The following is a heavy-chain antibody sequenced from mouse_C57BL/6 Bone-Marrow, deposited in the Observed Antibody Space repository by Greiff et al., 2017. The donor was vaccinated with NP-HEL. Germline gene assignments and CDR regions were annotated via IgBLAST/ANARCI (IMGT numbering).Heavy chain of an antibody. CDR3: VRQRSNYPYYAMDY. Sequence: EVQLVESGGGLVQPKGSLKLSCAASGFSFNTYAMNWVRQAPGKGLEWVARIRSKSNNYATYYADSVKDRFTISRDDSESMLYLQMNNLKTEDTAMYYCVRQRSNYPYYAMDYWGQGTSVTVSS. CDR2: IRSKSNNYAT. J-gene: IGHJ4*01. V-gene: IGHV10-1*01. D-gene: IGHD2-5*01. CDR1: GFSFNTYA.